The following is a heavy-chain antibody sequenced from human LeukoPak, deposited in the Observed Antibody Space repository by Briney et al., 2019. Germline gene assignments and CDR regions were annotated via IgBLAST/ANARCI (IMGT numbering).Heavy chain of an antibody. Sequence: PSETLSLTCTVSGDSINSGIYYWGWIRQPPGKGLEWIGSIYHSGSTYYNPSLKSRVTISVDTSKNQFSLKLSSVTAADTAVYYCARDGPNYYGSGSYYSGYDYWGQGTLVTVSS. CDR2: IYHSGST. CDR1: GDSINSGIYY. V-gene: IGHV4-38-2*02. J-gene: IGHJ4*02. D-gene: IGHD3-10*01. CDR3: ARDGPNYYGSGSYYSGYDY.